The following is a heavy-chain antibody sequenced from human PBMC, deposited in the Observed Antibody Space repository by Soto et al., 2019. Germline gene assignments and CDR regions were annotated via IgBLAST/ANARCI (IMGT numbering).Heavy chain of an antibody. D-gene: IGHD4-4*01. CDR3: ARRGFYSNYDWYFDL. CDR2: LYDVDGS. Sequence: DVQLVESGGGLIQPGESLRLSCAAFGLTISGKKYVAWVRQAPGKGLEWVSALYDVDGSFYADSVKGRFTTSSDSSKTTVYLQMNSLRAGDTAVYFCARRGFYSNYDWYFDLWGRGTLVTVSS. V-gene: IGHV3-53*01. CDR1: GLTISGKKY. J-gene: IGHJ2*01.